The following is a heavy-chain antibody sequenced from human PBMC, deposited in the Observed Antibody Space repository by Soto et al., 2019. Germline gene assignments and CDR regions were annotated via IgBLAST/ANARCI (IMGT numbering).Heavy chain of an antibody. D-gene: IGHD2-8*02. V-gene: IGHV1-8*02. CDR3: ARGGSYWARRHYFDS. CDR1: GYTFTSYD. Sequence: QVQLVQSGAEMKKPGASVKVSCKASGYTFTSYDINWVRQAAGQGPAWMGSVTPRNGDTAFAQKYQGRVTVTSNTSMSTVYMELSNLRSDDTAVYYCARGGSYWARRHYFDSWGQGTLVTVSS. CDR2: VTPRNGDT. J-gene: IGHJ4*02.